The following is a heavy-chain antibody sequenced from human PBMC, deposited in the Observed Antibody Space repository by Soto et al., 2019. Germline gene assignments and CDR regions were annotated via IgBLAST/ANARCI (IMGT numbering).Heavy chain of an antibody. D-gene: IGHD5-18*01. Sequence: GSLSLSCAASGFTFSTYWRHWVRQAPGKGLVWVSRIRYDGSASTYADSVKGRFAISRDNAKNTLYLQMNSLRAEDTAVYYCVRDLQLWFLDYWGQGTLVTVSS. CDR3: VRDLQLWFLDY. V-gene: IGHV3-74*01. CDR1: GFTFSTYW. J-gene: IGHJ4*02. CDR2: IRYDGSAS.